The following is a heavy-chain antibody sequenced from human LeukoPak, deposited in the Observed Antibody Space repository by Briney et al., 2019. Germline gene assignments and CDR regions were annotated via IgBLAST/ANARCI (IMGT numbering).Heavy chain of an antibody. CDR1: GYSFTSYW. J-gene: IGHJ4*02. V-gene: IGHV5-51*01. Sequence: GESLKISCQGSGYSFTSYWFGWVRQMPGKGLEWMGIIYPGDSDTRYSPSFQGQVTISADKSINTAYLQWSSLKASDTAMYYCARRGGSADCGGDCYADYWGQRTLVTVSS. D-gene: IGHD2-21*02. CDR3: ARRGGSADCGGDCYADY. CDR2: IYPGDSDT.